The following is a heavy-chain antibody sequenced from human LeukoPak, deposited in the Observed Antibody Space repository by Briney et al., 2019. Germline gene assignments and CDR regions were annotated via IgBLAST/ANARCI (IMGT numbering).Heavy chain of an antibody. CDR2: ISSSGSTI. D-gene: IGHD2/OR15-2a*01. CDR1: GFTFSDYY. CDR3: ARDGNRETDSFYGMDV. Sequence: GGSLRLSCAASGFTFSDYYMSWIRQAPGKGLEWVSYISSSGSTIYYADSVKGRFTISRDNAKNSLYLQMNSLRAEDTAVYYCARDGNRETDSFYGMDVWGQGTTVTVSS. J-gene: IGHJ6*02. V-gene: IGHV3-11*01.